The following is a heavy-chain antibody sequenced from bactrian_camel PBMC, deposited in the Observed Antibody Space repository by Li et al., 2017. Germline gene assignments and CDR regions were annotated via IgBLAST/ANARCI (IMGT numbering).Heavy chain of an antibody. J-gene: IGHJ4*01. CDR1: GGTLRGAD. V-gene: IGHV3S53*01. Sequence: HVQLVESGGGSVHTGGALRLSCLVSGGTLRGADWGWYRLPPGGECELVSTLDQSGTTYYIDSVRDQFTISQDNAKNTVYLHMYNLKPEDTAVYHCAAARDDSWYVFGGSCDASQGTQVTVS. CDR2: LDQSGTT. D-gene: IGHD6*01.